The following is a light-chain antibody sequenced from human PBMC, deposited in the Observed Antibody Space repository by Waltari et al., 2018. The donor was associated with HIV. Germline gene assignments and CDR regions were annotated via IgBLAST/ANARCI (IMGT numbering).Light chain of an antibody. CDR2: AVT. CDR1: SSDVGGYNS. CDR3: TSFRPTSAPVV. V-gene: IGLV2-14*01. Sequence: GSPGQSITISCTGTSSDVGGYNSVSWFLQRPGPAPNLMLYAVTHRPSGVSTRFSGSKSATTASLTISGLQVEDEGDYYCTSFRPTSAPVVVGGGTKLTVL. J-gene: IGLJ2*01.